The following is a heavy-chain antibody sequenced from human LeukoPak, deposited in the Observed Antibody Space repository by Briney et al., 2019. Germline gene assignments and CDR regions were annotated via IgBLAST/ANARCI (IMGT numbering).Heavy chain of an antibody. CDR3: ARDNNSGYVEYFGY. Sequence: TGGSLRLSCAASGFTFSSYSMNWVRQAPGKGLEWVSYISSSSSTIYYADSVKGRFTISRDNAKNSLYLQMNSLRAEDTAVYYCARDNNSGYVEYFGYWGQGTLVTVSS. J-gene: IGHJ4*02. D-gene: IGHD5-12*01. V-gene: IGHV3-48*01. CDR1: GFTFSSYS. CDR2: ISSSSSTI.